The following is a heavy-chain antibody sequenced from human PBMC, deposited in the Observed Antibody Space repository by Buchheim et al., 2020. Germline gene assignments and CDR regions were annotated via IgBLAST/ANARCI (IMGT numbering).Heavy chain of an antibody. Sequence: EVQLVESGGDLIQPGGSLRLSCAASGFTFSSSWMHWVRQVPGKGLVWVSSIKSDGSRTTYADSVKGRFTISRDNGQKPLYLQMSGLRVEDTAVYFCAKYGSSWGQGTL. CDR1: GFTFSSSW. V-gene: IGHV3-74*03. CDR3: AKYGSS. J-gene: IGHJ5*02. CDR2: IKSDGSRT. D-gene: IGHD6-6*01.